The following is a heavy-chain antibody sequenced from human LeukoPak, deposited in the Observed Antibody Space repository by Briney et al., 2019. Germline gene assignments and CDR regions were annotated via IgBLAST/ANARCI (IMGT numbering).Heavy chain of an antibody. V-gene: IGHV1-8*01. Sequence: ASVKVSCKASGYTFTSYDINWVRQATGQGLEWMGWMNPNSGNTGYAQKFQGRVTMTRNTSISTAYMELSSLRSEDTAVYYCARVDEPAYYYYGMDVWGQGTTVTVSS. D-gene: IGHD2-2*01. CDR3: ARVDEPAYYYYGMDV. J-gene: IGHJ6*02. CDR2: MNPNSGNT. CDR1: GYTFTSYD.